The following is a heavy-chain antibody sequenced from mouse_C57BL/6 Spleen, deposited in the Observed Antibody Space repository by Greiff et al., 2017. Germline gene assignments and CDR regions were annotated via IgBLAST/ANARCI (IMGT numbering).Heavy chain of an antibody. Sequence: VQLQQPGAELVRPGTSVKLSCKASGYTFTSYGMHWVKQRPGQGLEWIGVIDPSDGYTNYNQKFKGKATLTVDTSSSTAYMQLSSLTSEDSAVYYGARDGYNGTWMAYWGQGTLVTVSA. CDR3: ARDGYNGTWMAY. D-gene: IGHD2-3*01. CDR2: IDPSDGYT. J-gene: IGHJ3*01. V-gene: IGHV1-59*01. CDR1: GYTFTSYG.